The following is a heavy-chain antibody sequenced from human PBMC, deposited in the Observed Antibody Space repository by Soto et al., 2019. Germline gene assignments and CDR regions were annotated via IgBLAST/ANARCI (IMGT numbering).Heavy chain of an antibody. CDR1: GFTFRDYY. CDR3: AKGSSGYIMGGMDV. D-gene: IGHD6-19*01. Sequence: PGGSLRLSCAASGFTFRDYYMSWIRQAPGKGLEWVSYISRSGSTIYYADSVKGRFTIHRDNAKNTLSLQMNSGRAEDTAVHYCAKGSSGYIMGGMDVWGQGTTVTVSS. J-gene: IGHJ6*02. CDR2: ISRSGSTI. V-gene: IGHV3-11*01.